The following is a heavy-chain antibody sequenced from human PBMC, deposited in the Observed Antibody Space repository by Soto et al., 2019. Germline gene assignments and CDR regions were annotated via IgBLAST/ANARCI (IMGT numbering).Heavy chain of an antibody. Sequence: PGGSLRLSCAASGFTCSSCTMNWVRQAPGKGLEWVSSISLSTNYIYYADSLRGRFTISRDNAKNSVYLQMNSLRAEDTAVYYCARDRVGATKAPANWGQGTLVTVSS. D-gene: IGHD1-26*01. J-gene: IGHJ4*02. V-gene: IGHV3-21*01. CDR1: GFTCSSCT. CDR3: ARDRVGATKAPAN. CDR2: ISLSTNYI.